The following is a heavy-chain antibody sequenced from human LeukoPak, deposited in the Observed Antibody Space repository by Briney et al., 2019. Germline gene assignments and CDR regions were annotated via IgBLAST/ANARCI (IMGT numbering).Heavy chain of an antibody. J-gene: IGHJ3*02. D-gene: IGHD6-19*01. CDR2: INHNSGGT. CDR1: GYTFTGYY. CDR3: AAVAGLGNAFDI. V-gene: IGHV1-2*02. Sequence: ASVKVSCKASGYTFTGYYMHWVRQAPGQGLEWMGWINHNSGGTNYAQKFQGRVTMTRDTSISTAYMELSRLRSDDTAVYYCAAVAGLGNAFDIWGQGTMVTVSS.